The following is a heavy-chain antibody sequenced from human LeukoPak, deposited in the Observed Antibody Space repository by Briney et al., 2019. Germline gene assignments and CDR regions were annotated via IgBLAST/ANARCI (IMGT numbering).Heavy chain of an antibody. CDR1: GGTFSSYA. D-gene: IGHD6-19*01. CDR2: IIPIFGTA. V-gene: IGHV1-69*13. Sequence: SVKVSRKASGGTFSSYAISWVRQAPGQGLEWMGGIIPIFGTANYAQKFQGRVTITADESTSTAYMELSSLRSEDTAVYYCARQTAVAGRYNWFDPWGQGTLVTVSS. J-gene: IGHJ5*02. CDR3: ARQTAVAGRYNWFDP.